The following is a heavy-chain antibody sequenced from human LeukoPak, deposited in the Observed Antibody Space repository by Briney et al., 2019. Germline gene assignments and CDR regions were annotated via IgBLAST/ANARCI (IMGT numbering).Heavy chain of an antibody. Sequence: GESLKISCKGSGYSFTSYWIGWVRQMPGKGLEWMGIIYPGDSDTRYSPSFQGQVTISADKSISTAYLQWSSLKASDTAMYYCARRADRAGYYYYVDVWGKGTTVTVSS. CDR1: GYSFTSYW. J-gene: IGHJ6*03. V-gene: IGHV5-51*01. CDR3: ARRADRAGYYYYVDV. D-gene: IGHD1-26*01. CDR2: IYPGDSDT.